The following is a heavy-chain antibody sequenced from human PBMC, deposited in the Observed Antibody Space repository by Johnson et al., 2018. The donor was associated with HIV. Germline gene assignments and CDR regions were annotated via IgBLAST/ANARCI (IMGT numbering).Heavy chain of an antibody. CDR3: ARDQDWGYYDSTAFDI. J-gene: IGHJ3*02. CDR2: IKSKTDGGTT. V-gene: IGHV3-15*01. D-gene: IGHD3-22*01. CDR1: GFTFDDYA. Sequence: VQLVESGGVVVQPGGSLRLSCAASGFTFDDYAMHWVRQAPGKGLEWVGRIKSKTDGGTTDYAAPVKGRFTISRDDSKNTLYLQMNSLRAEDTAVYYCARDQDWGYYDSTAFDIWGQGTMVTVSS.